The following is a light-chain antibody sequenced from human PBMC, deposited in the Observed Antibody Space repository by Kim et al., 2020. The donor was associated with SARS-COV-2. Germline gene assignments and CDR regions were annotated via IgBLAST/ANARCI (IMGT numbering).Light chain of an antibody. CDR3: SSYTNSNVI. V-gene: IGLV2-14*03. Sequence: QSALTQPASVSGSPGQSITISCTGTSSDVGGYNYVSWYQQHPGKAPKLIIYDVSNRPSGVSNRFSGSKSGNTASLTISGLQPEDEADYYCSSYTNSNVIFGGGTQLTV. CDR1: SSDVGGYNY. J-gene: IGLJ2*01. CDR2: DVS.